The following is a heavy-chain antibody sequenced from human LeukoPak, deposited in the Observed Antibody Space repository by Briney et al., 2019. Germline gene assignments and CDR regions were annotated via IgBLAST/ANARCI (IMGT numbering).Heavy chain of an antibody. CDR1: GFSFSNFG. V-gene: IGHV3-30*02. D-gene: IGHD4-17*01. Sequence: PGGSLRLSCAASGFSFSNFGLHWVRQAPGKGLDWVALIRSDGSSKNYADSVKGRFTISRDASKNTVFLQMNSLRADDTAVYFCAKWSGDFPSYYLDYWGQGTLVTVSS. CDR3: AKWSGDFPSYYLDY. CDR2: IRSDGSSK. J-gene: IGHJ4*02.